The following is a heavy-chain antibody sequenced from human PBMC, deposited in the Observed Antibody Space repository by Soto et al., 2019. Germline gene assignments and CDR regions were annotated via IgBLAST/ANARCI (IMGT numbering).Heavy chain of an antibody. CDR2: VYYRGGT. Sequence: QVRLQESGPGLVKPSETLSLTCTVSGGPVSSASHYWSWIRQPPRKGLEWIGYVYYRGGTDYNPSLKSRVAESRDTPKNQFSLKLTSVAAADTAVYFCARGSLQGTKPPCSYYGMDVWGQGTTVIVSS. CDR1: GGPVSSASHY. J-gene: IGHJ6*02. D-gene: IGHD1-7*01. V-gene: IGHV4-61*01. CDR3: ARGSLQGTKPPCSYYGMDV.